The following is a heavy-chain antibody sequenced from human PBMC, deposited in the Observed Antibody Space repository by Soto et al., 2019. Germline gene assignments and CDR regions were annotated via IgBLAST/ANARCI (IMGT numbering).Heavy chain of an antibody. Sequence: QVQLVQSGTEVKKPGASVRVSCKASGYKFTNFAITWVRRAPGQGLEWGGWISAHNGVTNHAEKVQGRVIMTTDTSTSTAYMDLKSLRSDDTGVYYCARVGGVMFGVGIDASHYYYGMDVWGQGTTITVSS. CDR3: ARVGGVMFGVGIDASHYYYGMDV. D-gene: IGHD3-3*01. J-gene: IGHJ6*02. V-gene: IGHV1-18*01. CDR1: GYKFTNFA. CDR2: ISAHNGVT.